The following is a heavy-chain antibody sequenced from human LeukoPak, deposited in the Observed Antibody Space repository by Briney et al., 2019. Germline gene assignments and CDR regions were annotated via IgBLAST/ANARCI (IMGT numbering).Heavy chain of an antibody. CDR3: ARDRAYYDSSGYYYYYYYMDV. CDR2: IYHDGST. CDR1: GYSISSGYC. D-gene: IGHD3-22*01. Sequence: SETLSLTCTVSGYSISSGYCWGWIRQPPGKGLEWIGTIYHDGSTYYNPSLKSRVTISVDTSKNQFSLKLSSVTAADTAVYYCARDRAYYDSSGYYYYYYYMDVWGKGTTVTVSS. J-gene: IGHJ6*03. V-gene: IGHV4-38-2*02.